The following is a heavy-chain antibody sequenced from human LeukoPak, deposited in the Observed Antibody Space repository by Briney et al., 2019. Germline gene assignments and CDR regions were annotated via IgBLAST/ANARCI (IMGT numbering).Heavy chain of an antibody. D-gene: IGHD6-13*01. J-gene: IGHJ5*02. CDR2: INHSGST. CDR3: ARGLQAYSSTWYALVNWFDP. Sequence: PSETLSLTCAVYGGPFSDYYWSWIRQPPGKGLEWIGEINHSGSTNYNPSLKSRVTISVDTSKNQFSLKLNSVTAADTAVYYCARGLQAYSSTWYALVNWFDPWGQGALVTVSS. CDR1: GGPFSDYY. V-gene: IGHV4-34*01.